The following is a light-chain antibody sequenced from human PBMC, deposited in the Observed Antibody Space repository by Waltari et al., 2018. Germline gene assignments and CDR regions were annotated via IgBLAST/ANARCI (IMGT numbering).Light chain of an antibody. CDR2: WAS. V-gene: IGKV4-1*01. CDR1: QSVSSNSHSKNY. Sequence: DIVMTQSPDSLAVSLGERATLNCKSSQSVSSNSHSKNYLAWYQQKPGQPPKLLIYWASTWESGVPDRFSGSGSGTDFTLTISSLQAEDVAVYYCQQYDSPPYAFGQGTKLEIK. J-gene: IGKJ2*01. CDR3: QQYDSPPYA.